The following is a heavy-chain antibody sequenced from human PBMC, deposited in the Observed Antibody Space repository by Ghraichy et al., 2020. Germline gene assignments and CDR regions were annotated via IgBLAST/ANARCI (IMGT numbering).Heavy chain of an antibody. Sequence: SQTLSLTCTVSGGSISSYYWSWIRQPPGKGLEWIGYIYYSGSTNYNPSLKSRVTISVDTSKNQFSLKLSSVTAADTAVYYCARNGGNSDFDIWGQGTMDTVSS. D-gene: IGHD4-23*01. V-gene: IGHV4-59*01. CDR3: ARNGGNSDFDI. CDR2: IYYSGST. J-gene: IGHJ3*02. CDR1: GGSISSYY.